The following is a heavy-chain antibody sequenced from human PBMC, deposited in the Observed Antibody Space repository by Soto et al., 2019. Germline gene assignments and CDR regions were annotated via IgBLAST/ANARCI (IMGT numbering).Heavy chain of an antibody. CDR1: GGSLSGATYS. V-gene: IGHV4-30-2*01. CDR3: ARSREFDY. J-gene: IGHJ4*02. Sequence: PSETLSLTCGVSGGSLSGATYSWNWIRQPPGKGLEWIGYIFPSGTTYYNPSLKSRVTISIDVSENQFSLSLRSLTAADTAVYYCARSREFDYWSQGTLVTVSS. CDR2: IFPSGTT.